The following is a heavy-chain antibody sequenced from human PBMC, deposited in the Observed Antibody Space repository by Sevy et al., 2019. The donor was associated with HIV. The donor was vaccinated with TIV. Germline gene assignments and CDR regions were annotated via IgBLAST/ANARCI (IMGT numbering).Heavy chain of an antibody. CDR2: IYYNGTT. CDR3: VRGKVLFDY. V-gene: IGHV4-59*01. Sequence: SETLSLTCTVSGGSFSSYYWSWIRQSPGKGLEWIGYIYYNGTTNSSPSLRRRVTISPHTSKSQFSLKLKSVTAADTAVNYCVRGKVLFDYWGQGTLVTVSS. D-gene: IGHD1-20*01. J-gene: IGHJ4*02. CDR1: GGSFSSYY.